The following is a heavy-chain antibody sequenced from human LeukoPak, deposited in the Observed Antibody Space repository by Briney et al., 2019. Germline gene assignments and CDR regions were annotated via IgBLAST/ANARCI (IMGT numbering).Heavy chain of an antibody. Sequence: GGSLRLSCAASGFTVSGTYMSWVRQAPGKGLERVSVIYSAGDTFSADSVKGRFTISRDNSKNTVYLQMNSLRAEDTAVYYCAKLQYSSSDYFDYWGQGTLVTVSS. CDR1: GFTVSGTY. CDR2: IYSAGDT. V-gene: IGHV3-53*01. CDR3: AKLQYSSSDYFDY. J-gene: IGHJ4*02. D-gene: IGHD6-6*01.